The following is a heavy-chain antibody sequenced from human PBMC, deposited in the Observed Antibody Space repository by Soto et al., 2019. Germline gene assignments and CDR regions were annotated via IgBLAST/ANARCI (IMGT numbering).Heavy chain of an antibody. CDR2: IKQDGSEK. J-gene: IGHJ3*02. Sequence: EVQLVESGGGLVQPGGSLRLSCAASGFTFSSYWMSWFRQAPGKGLEWVANIKQDGSEKYYVDSVKGRFTISRDNAKNSLYLQMNSLRAEDTAVYYCARVYDYGDSVLAFDIWGQGKMVTVSS. D-gene: IGHD4-17*01. V-gene: IGHV3-7*01. CDR3: ARVYDYGDSVLAFDI. CDR1: GFTFSSYW.